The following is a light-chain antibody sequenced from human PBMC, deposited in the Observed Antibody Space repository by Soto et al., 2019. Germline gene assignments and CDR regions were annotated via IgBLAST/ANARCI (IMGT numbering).Light chain of an antibody. CDR1: SNDVGGYKY. Sequence: QSALTQPASMSGSPGQSIIISCTGTSNDVGGYKYVSWYQQHPGKAPKLMIYEVSNRPSGVPNRFSGSKSGNTASLTISGLQTEDEADYYCNSYTSRYTYVFGTGTKLTVL. J-gene: IGLJ1*01. CDR3: NSYTSRYTYV. CDR2: EVS. V-gene: IGLV2-14*01.